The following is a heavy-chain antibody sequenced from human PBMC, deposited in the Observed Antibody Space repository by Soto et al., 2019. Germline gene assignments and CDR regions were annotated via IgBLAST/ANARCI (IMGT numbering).Heavy chain of an antibody. CDR1: GGSVSSAGYA. D-gene: IGHD7-27*01. V-gene: IGHV4-61*08. CDR2: SESV. CDR3: ARDRWGSIDY. J-gene: IGHJ4*02. Sequence: QVQLQESGPGLVRPSETLSLTCAVSGGSVSSAGYAWSWIRQPPGKGLEWIGYSESVNYNPSLKSQVTISVDTSKNQFSLRLHSVAAADTAVYYCARDRWGSIDYWGQGTLVTVSS.